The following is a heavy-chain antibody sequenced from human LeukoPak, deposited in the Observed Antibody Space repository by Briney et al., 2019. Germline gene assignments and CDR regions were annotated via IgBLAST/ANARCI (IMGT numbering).Heavy chain of an antibody. V-gene: IGHV3-21*01. Sequence: PGGSLRLSCAASGFTFTSYSTSWVRQAPGKGLEWVSSISSDSTYIYYADSVKGRFTISRDNSKNTLYLQMNSLRAEDTAVYYCAKDVGIAAAEIIRRHYYYMDVWGKGTTVTISS. J-gene: IGHJ6*03. CDR1: GFTFTSYS. CDR3: AKDVGIAAAEIIRRHYYYMDV. CDR2: ISSDSTYI. D-gene: IGHD6-13*01.